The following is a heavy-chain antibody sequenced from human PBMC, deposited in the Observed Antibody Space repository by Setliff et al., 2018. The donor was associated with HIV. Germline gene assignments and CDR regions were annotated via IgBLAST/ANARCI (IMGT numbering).Heavy chain of an antibody. Sequence: PSETLSLTCTVSGGSISSYYWSWIRQSPGEGLEWIGYIYYIHCGSGSSYYNPSLKSRVTMSVDTSRNQISLKLRSVTAADTAVYFCARLTGVDSILLLPTTLPLHAFDIWGQGAVVTVSS. D-gene: IGHD2-8*01. J-gene: IGHJ3*02. CDR3: ARLTGVDSILLLPTTLPLHAFDI. V-gene: IGHV4-59*01. CDR1: GGSISSYY. CDR2: IYYIHCGSGSS.